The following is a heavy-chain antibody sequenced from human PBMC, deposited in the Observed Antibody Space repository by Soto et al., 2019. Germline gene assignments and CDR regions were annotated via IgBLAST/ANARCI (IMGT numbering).Heavy chain of an antibody. CDR1: GGSISSGGYS. J-gene: IGHJ5*02. Sequence: QLQLQESGSGLVRPSQTLSLTCAVSGGSISSGGYSWNWIRQPPGKGLEWIGYIYHSGSTLYNPSPKRRATTSVDKSKNPCSLKLSSVTAADTAVYYCARDHLEGTWFDPWGQGTLVTVSS. D-gene: IGHD3-10*01. V-gene: IGHV4-30-2*01. CDR3: ARDHLEGTWFDP. CDR2: IYHSGST.